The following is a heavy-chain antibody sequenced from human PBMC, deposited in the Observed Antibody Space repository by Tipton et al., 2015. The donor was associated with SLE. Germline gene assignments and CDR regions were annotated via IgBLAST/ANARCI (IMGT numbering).Heavy chain of an antibody. CDR2: VYTAGSP. J-gene: IGHJ3*02. V-gene: IGHV4-61*02. CDR1: GVSISSGSYY. CDR3: ARTLDTLDI. Sequence: TLSLTCTVSGVSISSGSYYWNWIRQPAGKGLEWIGRVYTAGSPYYNPSLESRVAISMDTSKNQFSLKLTSVTAADTVMYYCARTLDTLDIWGQGTMVTVSS.